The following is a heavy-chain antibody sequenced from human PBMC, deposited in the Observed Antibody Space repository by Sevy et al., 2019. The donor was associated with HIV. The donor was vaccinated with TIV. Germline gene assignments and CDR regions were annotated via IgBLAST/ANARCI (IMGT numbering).Heavy chain of an antibody. J-gene: IGHJ6*02. CDR3: AKTLDYSNSGGYYYGMDV. D-gene: IGHD4-4*01. CDR1: GFTFSSYA. Sequence: LSLTCAASGFTFSSYAMSWVRQAPGKGLEWVSAISGSGGSTYYAESVKGRFTISRDNSKNTLYLQMNSLRAEDTAVYYCAKTLDYSNSGGYYYGMDVWGQGTTVTVSS. V-gene: IGHV3-23*01. CDR2: ISGSGGST.